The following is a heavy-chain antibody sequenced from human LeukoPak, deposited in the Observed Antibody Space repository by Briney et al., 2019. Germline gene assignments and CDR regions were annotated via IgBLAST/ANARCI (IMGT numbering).Heavy chain of an antibody. J-gene: IGHJ6*03. CDR1: GDSISTSNS. D-gene: IGHD3-10*01. CDR3: AKNHLWFGEVGYYYYMDV. CDR2: ISGSGGST. Sequence: ETLSLTCTVSGDSISTSNSYWGWIRQPPGKGLEWVSAISGSGGSTYYADSVKGRFTISRDNSKNTLYLQMNSLRAEDTAVYYCAKNHLWFGEVGYYYYMDVWGKGTTVTISS. V-gene: IGHV3-23*01.